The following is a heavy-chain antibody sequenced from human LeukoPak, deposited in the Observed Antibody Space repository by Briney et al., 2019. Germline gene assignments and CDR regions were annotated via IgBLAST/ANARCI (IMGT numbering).Heavy chain of an antibody. CDR1: GGTFSSYA. Sequence: GSSVKVSCKASGGTFSSYAISWVRQAPGQGLEWMGGIIPIFGTANYAQKFQGRVTITADKSTSTAYMELSSLRSEDTAVYYCARTKVTWLLSQRYYYYYMDVWGKGTTVTVSS. J-gene: IGHJ6*03. CDR3: ARTKVTWLLSQRYYYYYMDV. D-gene: IGHD4-11*01. V-gene: IGHV1-69*06. CDR2: IIPIFGTA.